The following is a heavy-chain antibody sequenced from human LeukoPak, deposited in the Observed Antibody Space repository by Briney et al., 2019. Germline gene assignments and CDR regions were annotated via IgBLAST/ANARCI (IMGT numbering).Heavy chain of an antibody. Sequence: GALVKVSCKASGYTFTSYYMHWVRRAPGQGLEWMGIINPSGGSTSYAQKFQGRVTMTRDTSTSTVYMELSSLRSEDTAVYYCASQDFYDSSGYYQPNFDYWGQGTLVTVSS. D-gene: IGHD3-22*01. J-gene: IGHJ4*02. CDR2: INPSGGST. CDR3: ASQDFYDSSGYYQPNFDY. CDR1: GYTFTSYY. V-gene: IGHV1-46*01.